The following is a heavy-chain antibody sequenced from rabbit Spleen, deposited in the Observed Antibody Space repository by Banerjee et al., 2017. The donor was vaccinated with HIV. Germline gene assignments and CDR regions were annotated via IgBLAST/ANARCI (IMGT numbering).Heavy chain of an antibody. D-gene: IGHD1-1*01. CDR3: ARDLADVIGWNLFL. CDR1: GVSFSGNSY. V-gene: IGHV1S40*01. Sequence: QSLEESGGDLVKPGASLTLTCIASGVSFSGNSYMCWVRQAPGKGLEWIACIDTGSSGFTYFASWAKGPFTISKTSSTTVTLQMTSLTAADTATYFCARDLADVIGWNLFLWGPGTLVTVS. CDR2: IDTGSSGFT. J-gene: IGHJ4*01.